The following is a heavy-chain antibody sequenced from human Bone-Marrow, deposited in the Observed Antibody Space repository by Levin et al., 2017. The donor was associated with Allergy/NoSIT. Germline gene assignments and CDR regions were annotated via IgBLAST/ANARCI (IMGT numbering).Heavy chain of an antibody. CDR3: AADRGYYYDSSGYWDPLDY. V-gene: IGHV1-58*01. D-gene: IGHD3-22*01. CDR1: GFTFTSSA. J-gene: IGHJ4*02. Sequence: ASVKVSCKASGFTFTSSAVQWVRQARGQRLEWIGWIVVGSGNTNYAQKFQERVTITRDMSTSTAYMELSSLRSEDTAVYYCAADRGYYYDSSGYWDPLDYWGQGTLVTVSS. CDR2: IVVGSGNT.